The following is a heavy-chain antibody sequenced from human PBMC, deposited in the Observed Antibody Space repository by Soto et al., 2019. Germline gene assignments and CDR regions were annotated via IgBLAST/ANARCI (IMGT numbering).Heavy chain of an antibody. J-gene: IGHJ6*02. V-gene: IGHV3-30*18. CDR3: AKDTHYYDILTGYYGGYYYGRDV. D-gene: IGHD3-9*01. CDR2: ISYDGSNK. CDR1: GFTFSSYG. Sequence: QVQLVESGGGVVQPGRSLRLSCAASGFTFSSYGMHWVRQAPGKGLAWVAVISYDGSNKYYADSVKGRFTISRDNSKNTLYLQMNSLRAEDTAVYYCAKDTHYYDILTGYYGGYYYGRDVWGQGTTVTVSS.